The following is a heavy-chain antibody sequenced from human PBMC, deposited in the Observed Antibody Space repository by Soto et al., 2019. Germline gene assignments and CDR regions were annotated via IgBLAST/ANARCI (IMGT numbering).Heavy chain of an antibody. J-gene: IGHJ6*02. CDR1: GDSVSSNSAA. Sequence: SQTLSLTCAISGDSVSSNSAAWNWIRQSPSRGLEWLGRTYYRSKWYNDYAVSVKSRITINPDTSKNQFSLQLNSVTPEDMAVYYCARGDSSGWYDYYYYGMDVWGQGTTVTVSS. D-gene: IGHD6-19*01. CDR2: TYYRSKWYN. V-gene: IGHV6-1*01. CDR3: ARGDSSGWYDYYYYGMDV.